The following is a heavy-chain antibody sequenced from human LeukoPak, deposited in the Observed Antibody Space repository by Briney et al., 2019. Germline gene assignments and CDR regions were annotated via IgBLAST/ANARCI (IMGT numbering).Heavy chain of an antibody. CDR3: ARVRSSGSPLDY. CDR2: ISYDGSNK. Sequence: GGSLRLSCAASGXTFSSYGMHWVRQAPGKGLEWVAVISYDGSNKYYADSVKGRFTISRDNAKQSLYLQLNSLTAEDTAVYYCARVRSSGSPLDYWGQGTLVTVSS. V-gene: IGHV3-30*03. D-gene: IGHD3-10*01. CDR1: GXTFSSYG. J-gene: IGHJ4*02.